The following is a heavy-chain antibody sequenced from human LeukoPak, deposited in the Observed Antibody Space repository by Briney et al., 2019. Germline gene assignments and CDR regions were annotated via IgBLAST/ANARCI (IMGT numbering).Heavy chain of an antibody. V-gene: IGHV3-21*06. CDR1: GLTFSTSG. D-gene: IGHD1-14*01. CDR2: IGPTGSDS. Sequence: GGSLRLSCTASGLTFSTSGFNWVRQAPGKGLEWVASIGPTGSDSYHADSIKGRFTISRDNANNFLYLQMNSLRAEDTAVYYCATETNGRHYDYWGQGTLLTVSS. J-gene: IGHJ4*02. CDR3: ATETNGRHYDY.